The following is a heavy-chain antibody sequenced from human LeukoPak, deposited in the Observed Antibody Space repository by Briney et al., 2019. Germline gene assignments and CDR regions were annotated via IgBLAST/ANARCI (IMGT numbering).Heavy chain of an antibody. CDR1: GGTFRSFA. D-gene: IGHD4-17*01. J-gene: IGHJ4*02. CDR2: IIPMINTP. V-gene: IGHV1-69*13. CDR3: AIFQGTYGDNDNDF. Sequence: SVKVSCKASGGTFRSFAINWVRQAPGKGLEWMGGIIPMINTPKYAQRFQGRVSITADESTSTGYMEVSSLRSEDTAVYYCAIFQGTYGDNDNDFWGQGTLVTVSS.